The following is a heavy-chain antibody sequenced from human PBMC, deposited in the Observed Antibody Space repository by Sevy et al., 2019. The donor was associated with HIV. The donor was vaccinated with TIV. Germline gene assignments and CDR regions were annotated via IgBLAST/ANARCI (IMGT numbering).Heavy chain of an antibody. V-gene: IGHV3-30-3*01. CDR2: ISYDGSNK. CDR1: GFTFSSYA. J-gene: IGHJ6*02. D-gene: IGHD3-3*01. CDR3: AREHSWGYYDFWSGYPRDYGMDV. Sequence: GGSLRLSCAASGFTFSSYAMHWVRQAPGKGLEWVAVISYDGSNKYYADSVKGRLTISRDNSKNTLYLQMNSLRAEDTAVYYCAREHSWGYYDFWSGYPRDYGMDVWGQGTTVTVSS.